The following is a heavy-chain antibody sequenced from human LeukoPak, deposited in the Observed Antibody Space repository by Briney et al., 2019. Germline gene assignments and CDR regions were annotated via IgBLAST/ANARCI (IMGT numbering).Heavy chain of an antibody. CDR2: INAGNGNT. CDR1: GYTFTSYA. V-gene: IGHV1-3*01. CDR3: ARGRITMVRGVIIKGDSPLN. D-gene: IGHD3-10*01. Sequence: ASVKVSCKASGYTFTSYAMHWVRQAPGQRLEWMGWINAGNGNTKYSQKFQGRVTITRDTSASTAYMELSSLRSEDTAVYYCARGRITMVRGVIIKGDSPLNWGQGTLGTVSA. J-gene: IGHJ4*02.